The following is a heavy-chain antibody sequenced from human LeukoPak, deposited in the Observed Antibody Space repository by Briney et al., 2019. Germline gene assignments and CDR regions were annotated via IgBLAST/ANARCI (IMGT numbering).Heavy chain of an antibody. CDR1: GFIFSSYG. Sequence: PGGSLRLSRAASGFIFSSYGMHWVRQAPGKGLEWVAVISYDGSNKCYVDSVKGRFTISRDNSKNTLYLQMDSLRAEDTAVYYCASFHDYWGQGTLVTVSS. CDR2: ISYDGSNK. CDR3: ASFHDY. J-gene: IGHJ4*02. V-gene: IGHV3-30*03.